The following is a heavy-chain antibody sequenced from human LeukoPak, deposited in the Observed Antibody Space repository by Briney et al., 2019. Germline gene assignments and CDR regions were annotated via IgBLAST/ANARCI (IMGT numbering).Heavy chain of an antibody. CDR3: ASAYSSAWSSDY. D-gene: IGHD6-19*01. CDR2: ISYDGSNK. CDR1: GFTFSNYA. J-gene: IGHJ4*02. V-gene: IGHV3-30-3*01. Sequence: GRSLRLSCAASGFTFSNYAMHWVRQAPGKGLEWVAFISYDGSNKYYADSVEGRFTISRDNSKNTLYLQMNSLRAEDTAVYYCASAYSSAWSSDYWGQGTLVTVSS.